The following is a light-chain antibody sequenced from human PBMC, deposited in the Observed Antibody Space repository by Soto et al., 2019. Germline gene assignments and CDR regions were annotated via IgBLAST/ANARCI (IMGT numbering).Light chain of an antibody. CDR1: QSIGLA. V-gene: IGKV3-11*01. J-gene: IGKJ1*01. Sequence: IVFTQSPANLSLSPGERATLSCRASQSIGLAIAWYQHKPGQAPRLLIFDASQRATGIPARFRGSGSGTDFTLSISSLEPEDFAVYYCQQRTDRPPWTFGQGTKVDIK. CDR2: DAS. CDR3: QQRTDRPPWT.